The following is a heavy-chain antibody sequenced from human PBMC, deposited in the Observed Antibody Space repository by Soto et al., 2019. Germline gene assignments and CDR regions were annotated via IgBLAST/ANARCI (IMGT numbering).Heavy chain of an antibody. CDR1: GGSISSGGYY. V-gene: IGHV4-31*02. Sequence: SETLSLTCTVSGGSISSGGYYWSWIRQHPGKGLEWIGYIYYSGSTYYNPSLKSRVTISVDTSKNQFSLKLSSVTAADTAVYYCARDRLLYYDILTGYYMPHNRVGAFDIWGQGTMVTVSS. D-gene: IGHD3-9*01. CDR2: IYYSGST. J-gene: IGHJ3*02. CDR3: ARDRLLYYDILTGYYMPHNRVGAFDI.